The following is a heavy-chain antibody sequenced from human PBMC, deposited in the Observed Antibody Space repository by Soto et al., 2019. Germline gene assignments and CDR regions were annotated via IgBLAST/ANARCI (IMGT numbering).Heavy chain of an antibody. CDR2: IYYSGSP. J-gene: IGHJ5*02. CDR1: GGSISSGDYY. D-gene: IGHD3-9*01. CDR3: ARVXHLYDILTGPVFDP. V-gene: IGHV4-30-4*01. Sequence: SETLSLTCTVSGGSISSGDYYWSWSRQPPGKGLEWIGYIYYSGSPYYNPSLKSRVTISVDTSKNQFSLKLSSVTAADTAVYYCARVXHLYDILTGPVFDPWGQVTLVTVSS.